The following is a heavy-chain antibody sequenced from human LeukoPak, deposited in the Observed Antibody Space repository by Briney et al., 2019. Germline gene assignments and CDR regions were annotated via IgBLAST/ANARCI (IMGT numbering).Heavy chain of an antibody. CDR3: AKNYYYDSSGYFDY. CDR2: ISWNSGSI. D-gene: IGHD3-22*01. V-gene: IGHV3-9*01. CDR1: GFTFDDYA. J-gene: IGHJ4*02. Sequence: GGSLRLSCAASGFTFDDYAMHWVQQAPGKGLEWVSGISWNSGSIGYADSVKGRFTISRDNAKNSLYLQMNSLRAEDTALYYCAKNYYYDSSGYFDYWGQGTLVTVSS.